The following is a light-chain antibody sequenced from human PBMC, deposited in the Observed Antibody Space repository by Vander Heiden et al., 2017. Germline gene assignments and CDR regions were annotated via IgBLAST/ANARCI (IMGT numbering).Light chain of an antibody. Sequence: DIQMTQSPSTLSASIGDRVTITCRASQSISSWLAWYQQKPGKAPKVLIYKASSLESGVPARFSGSGSGTEFTLTISSLQPDDFGTYYCQQYNNYSWTFGQGTKVEIK. CDR3: QQYNNYSWT. CDR2: KAS. CDR1: QSISSW. V-gene: IGKV1-5*03. J-gene: IGKJ1*01.